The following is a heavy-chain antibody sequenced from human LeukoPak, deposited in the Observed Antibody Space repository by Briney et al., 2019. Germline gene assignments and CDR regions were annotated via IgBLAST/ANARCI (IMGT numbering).Heavy chain of an antibody. Sequence: PSETLSLTCTVSGGSIRSYYWSLIRQPPGKGLEWIGYIYYSGSTKYNPSLKSRVTISVDMFQNQFSLKLSSVTAADTAVYYCARGHDYSNDHFDRWGQGTLVTVSS. J-gene: IGHJ4*02. D-gene: IGHD4-11*01. CDR2: IYYSGST. V-gene: IGHV4-59*01. CDR1: GGSIRSYY. CDR3: ARGHDYSNDHFDR.